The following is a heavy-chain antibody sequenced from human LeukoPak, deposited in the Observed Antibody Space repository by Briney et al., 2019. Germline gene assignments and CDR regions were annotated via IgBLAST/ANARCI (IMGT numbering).Heavy chain of an antibody. CDR1: GFTFSDYY. D-gene: IGHD3-10*01. Sequence: GGSLRLSCAASGFTFSDYYMSWIRQAPGKGLEWVSYISSSGSTIYYADSVKGRFTISRDNAKNSLYLQMNSLRAEDTAVYYCARDYAYYYGSGSLPHDYNNYMDVWGKGTTFTISS. CDR3: ARDYAYYYGSGSLPHDYNNYMDV. J-gene: IGHJ6*03. CDR2: ISSSGSTI. V-gene: IGHV3-11*01.